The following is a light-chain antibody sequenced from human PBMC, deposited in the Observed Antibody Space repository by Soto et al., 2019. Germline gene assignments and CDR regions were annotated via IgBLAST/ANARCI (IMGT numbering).Light chain of an antibody. J-gene: IGKJ1*01. V-gene: IGKV1-5*03. Sequence: DIQMTQSPSTLSASVGDRVTITCRASQSISSWLAWYQQKPGKAPKLLIYKAPSLESGVPSRFSGSGSGKEVALTSSSLQPDDFATYYCQQYNIYPWTFGQGTKVEIK. CDR3: QQYNIYPWT. CDR1: QSISSW. CDR2: KAP.